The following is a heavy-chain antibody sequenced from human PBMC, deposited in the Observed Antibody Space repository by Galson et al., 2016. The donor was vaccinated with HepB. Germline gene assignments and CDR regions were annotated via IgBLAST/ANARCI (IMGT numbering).Heavy chain of an antibody. D-gene: IGHD3-22*01. V-gene: IGHV3-23*01. CDR2: ISGSGFST. CDR3: EGYSDPFDI. Sequence: SLRLSCAASGFTFNSCVMSWVRQAPGKGLEWISTISGSGFSTHYADSVKGRFTISRDTSKNTLYLQMNNLRAEDTAIYYCEGYSDPFDIWGQGTMVTVSS. J-gene: IGHJ3*02. CDR1: GFTFNSCV.